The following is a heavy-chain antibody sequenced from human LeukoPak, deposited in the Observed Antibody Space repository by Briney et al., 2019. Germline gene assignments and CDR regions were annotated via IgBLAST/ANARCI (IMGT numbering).Heavy chain of an antibody. J-gene: IGHJ4*02. CDR2: IYTSGST. CDR3: ARLGIIAAAGSNDY. CDR1: GGSISSGSYY. Sequence: SETLSLTCTVSGGSISSGSYYWSWIRQPAGKGLEWIGRIYTSGSTNYNPSLKSRVTISVDTSKNQFSLKLSSVTAADTAVYYCARLGIIAAAGSNDYWGQGTLVTVSS. V-gene: IGHV4-61*02. D-gene: IGHD6-13*01.